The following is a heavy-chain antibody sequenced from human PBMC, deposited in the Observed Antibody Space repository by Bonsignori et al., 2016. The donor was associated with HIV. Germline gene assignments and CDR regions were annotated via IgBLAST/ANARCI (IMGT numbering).Heavy chain of an antibody. V-gene: IGHV3-30*18. CDR2: ISSDGRNK. J-gene: IGHJ4*02. CDR1: AFNFSSFA. Sequence: GESLKISCAASAFNFSSFAIHWVRQAPGKGLEWVAFISSDGRNKYYADSLKGRFTISRDNSKHTLYLQMNRLRPEDTALYYCAKESCDGDCYSGSDFWGRGTLVTVSS. CDR3: AKESCDGDCYSGSDF. D-gene: IGHD2-21*02.